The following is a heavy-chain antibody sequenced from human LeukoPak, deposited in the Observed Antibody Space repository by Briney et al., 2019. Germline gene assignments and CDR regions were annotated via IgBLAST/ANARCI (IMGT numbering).Heavy chain of an antibody. Sequence: ASVRVSCKTSGYTFTTYGLSWVRQAPGQRLEWMGWISVYDGKTDSAENFRDRITMTTDTSTNTAHMDLRSLRSDDTAVYYCARAYPLASGSYLDDCWGQGTPVIVSS. D-gene: IGHD3-10*01. J-gene: IGHJ4*02. CDR3: ARAYPLASGSYLDDC. CDR1: GYTFTTYG. CDR2: ISVYDGKT. V-gene: IGHV1-18*01.